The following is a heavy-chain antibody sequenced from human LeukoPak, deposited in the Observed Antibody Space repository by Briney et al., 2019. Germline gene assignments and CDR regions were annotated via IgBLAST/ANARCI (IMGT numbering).Heavy chain of an antibody. CDR2: ISGSGGST. V-gene: IGHV3-23*01. D-gene: IGHD6-13*01. CDR1: GFTFSSYA. Sequence: GGSLRLSCAASGFTFSSYAMSWVRQAPGKGLEWVSAISGSGGSTYYADSVKGRFTISRDNSKNTLYLQMNSLRAEDTAVYYCATMGYSSSWEYFQHWGQGTLVTVSS. J-gene: IGHJ1*01. CDR3: ATMGYSSSWEYFQH.